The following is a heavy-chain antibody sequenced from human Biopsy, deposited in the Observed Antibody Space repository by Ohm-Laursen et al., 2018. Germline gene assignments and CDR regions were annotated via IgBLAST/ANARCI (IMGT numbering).Heavy chain of an antibody. J-gene: IGHJ4*02. CDR3: ALQSVAQMKNFDY. Sequence: VKISCKASAYSFGDHRIHWVRQAPGQGLEWMGWIDPKSGGTNYAQKFQGNITMTKNTSMSTAYMEMSRLRSDDTAVYYCALQSVAQMKNFDYWGQGTLVTVSS. CDR2: IDPKSGGT. D-gene: IGHD6-19*01. CDR1: AYSFGDHR. V-gene: IGHV1-2*02.